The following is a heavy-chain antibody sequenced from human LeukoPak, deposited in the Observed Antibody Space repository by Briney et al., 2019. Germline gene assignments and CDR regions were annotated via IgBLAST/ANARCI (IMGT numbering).Heavy chain of an antibody. CDR2: IYYSGST. D-gene: IGHD3-10*01. V-gene: IGHV4-59*08. Sequence: SETLSLTCTVSGDSISSYYWNWIRQPPGKGLEWIGYIYYSGSTNYNPSLKSRVTISVDTSKNQFSLKLSSVTAADTAVYYCARQRYYYGSGSYYRGHRYFDYWGQGTLVTVSS. CDR1: GDSISSYY. CDR3: ARQRYYYGSGSYYRGHRYFDY. J-gene: IGHJ4*02.